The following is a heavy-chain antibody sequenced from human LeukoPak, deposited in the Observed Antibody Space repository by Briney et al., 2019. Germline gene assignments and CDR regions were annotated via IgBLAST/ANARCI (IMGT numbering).Heavy chain of an antibody. D-gene: IGHD3-10*01. Sequence: KTGGSLRLSCAASGFTFSSFAMSWVRQAPGKGLEWVSSISSSSSYIYYADSVKGRFTISRDNAKNSLYLQMNSLRAEDTAVYYCARDQSNWDTYGSGSYYFDYWGQGTLVTVSS. J-gene: IGHJ4*02. CDR1: GFTFSSFA. V-gene: IGHV3-21*01. CDR2: ISSSSSYI. CDR3: ARDQSNWDTYGSGSYYFDY.